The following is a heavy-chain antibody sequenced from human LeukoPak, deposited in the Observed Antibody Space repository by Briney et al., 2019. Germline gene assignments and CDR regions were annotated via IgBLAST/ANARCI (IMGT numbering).Heavy chain of an antibody. CDR1: GGTFSSYA. D-gene: IGHD2-2*01. V-gene: IGHV1-69*13. Sequence: ASVKVSCKASGGTFSSYAISWVRQAPGQGLEWMGGIIPISGTANYAQKFQGRVTITADESTSTAYMELSSLRSEDTAVYYCARGLGYCSSTSCSYNPWGQGTLVTVSS. J-gene: IGHJ5*02. CDR3: ARGLGYCSSTSCSYNP. CDR2: IIPISGTA.